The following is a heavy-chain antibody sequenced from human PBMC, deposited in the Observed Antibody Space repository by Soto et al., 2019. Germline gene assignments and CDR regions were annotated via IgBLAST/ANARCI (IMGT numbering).Heavy chain of an antibody. CDR3: ARDRFFMVRGVGNWFDP. CDR2: IWYDGSNK. CDR1: GFTFSSYG. J-gene: IGHJ5*02. V-gene: IGHV3-33*01. D-gene: IGHD3-10*01. Sequence: QVQLVESGGGVVQPGRSLRLSCAASGFTFSSYGMHWVRQAPGKGLEWVAVIWYDGSNKYYADSVKGRFTISRDNSKNTLYLQMNSLRAEDTAVYYCARDRFFMVRGVGNWFDPWGQGTLVTVSS.